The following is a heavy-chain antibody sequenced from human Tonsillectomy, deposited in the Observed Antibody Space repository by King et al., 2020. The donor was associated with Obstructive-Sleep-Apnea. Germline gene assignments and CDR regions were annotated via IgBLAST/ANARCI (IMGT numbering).Heavy chain of an antibody. CDR2: IYYSGNA. Sequence: VQLQESGPGLVKPSETLSLTCTVSGDSIRSYYWTWIRQPPGKGLEWVGYIYYSGNADYNPSLKSRVTISVDTSKSQFSLKLTSVTAADTAVYYCARFCSITSGPSFGLDVWGQGTTVTVSS. D-gene: IGHD2-2*01. CDR3: ARFCSITSGPSFGLDV. J-gene: IGHJ6*02. V-gene: IGHV4-59*01. CDR1: GDSIRSYY.